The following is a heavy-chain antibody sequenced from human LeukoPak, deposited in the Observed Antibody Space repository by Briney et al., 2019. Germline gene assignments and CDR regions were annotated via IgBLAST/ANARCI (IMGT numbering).Heavy chain of an antibody. J-gene: IGHJ3*02. V-gene: IGHV1-58*01. CDR3: AAETTVTDSDAFDI. CDR2: IVVGSGNT. D-gene: IGHD4-17*01. CDR1: GFTFTSSA. Sequence: PVKVSCKASGFTFTSSAVQWVRQARGQRLEWIGWIVVGSGNTNYAQKFQERVTITRDMSTSTAYMELSSLRSEDTAVYYCAAETTVTDSDAFDIWGQGTMVTVSS.